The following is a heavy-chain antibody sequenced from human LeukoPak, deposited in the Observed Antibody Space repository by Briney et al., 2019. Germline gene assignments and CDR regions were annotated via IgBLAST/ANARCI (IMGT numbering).Heavy chain of an antibody. Sequence: SETLSLTCTVPGDSISSYHWSWIRQPPGKGLEWIGYMYNSKRGGINYNPSLKSRVTISEDTSESQFSLKLTSVTAADTAVYYCAATMKRDYGDTNLDYWGQGTLVTVSS. CDR3: AATMKRDYGDTNLDY. V-gene: IGHV4-59*12. J-gene: IGHJ4*02. D-gene: IGHD4-17*01. CDR1: GDSISSYH. CDR2: MYNSKRGGI.